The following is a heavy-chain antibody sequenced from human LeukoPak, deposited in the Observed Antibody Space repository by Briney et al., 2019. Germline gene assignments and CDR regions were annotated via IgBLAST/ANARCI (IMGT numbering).Heavy chain of an antibody. CDR2: INSDGSST. V-gene: IGHV3-74*01. CDR1: GFIVSSYW. Sequence: SGGSLRLSCAASGFIVSSYWMHWVRQAPGKGLVWVSRINSDGSSTHYADSVKGRFTISRDTAKNTLYLQMNSLRAEDTAVYYCAGDSYGLNYWGQGTLVTVSS. CDR3: AGDSYGLNY. J-gene: IGHJ4*02. D-gene: IGHD3-10*01.